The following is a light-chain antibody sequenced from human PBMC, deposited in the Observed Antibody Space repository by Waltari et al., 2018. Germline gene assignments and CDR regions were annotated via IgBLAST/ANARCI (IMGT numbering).Light chain of an antibody. CDR3: QQYNSESYT. CDR1: ESITNR. Sequence: DIQMTQSPYTLSASVADRVTITCRAKESITNRLAWYQNTPGKAPKLLIYRASTLERGVPSRFSGSGSGTEFTLTISSLQPDDFATYNCQQYNSESYTFGQGTKLEIK. V-gene: IGKV1-5*03. CDR2: RAS. J-gene: IGKJ2*01.